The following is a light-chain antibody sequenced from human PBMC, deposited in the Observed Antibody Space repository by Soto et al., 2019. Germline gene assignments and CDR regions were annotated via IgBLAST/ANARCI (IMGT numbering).Light chain of an antibody. CDR3: QHYYSPPLT. J-gene: IGKJ4*01. Sequence: IVMTQSPVSLAVSLGERATINCKSSQSLLNSFYNKNYLAWYQQKPGQPPQLLIYWASTRESGVPDRFSGSGSGTDFTLTISSLQAEDVAVYYCQHYYSPPLTFGGGTTVEIK. CDR2: WAS. V-gene: IGKV4-1*01. CDR1: QSLLNSFYNKNY.